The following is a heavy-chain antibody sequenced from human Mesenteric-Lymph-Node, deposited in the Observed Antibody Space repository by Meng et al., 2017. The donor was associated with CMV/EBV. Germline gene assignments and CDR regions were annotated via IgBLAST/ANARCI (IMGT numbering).Heavy chain of an antibody. J-gene: IGHJ5*02. CDR2: INPSGGNT. CDR1: GYTFTEYY. CDR3: ARAPAAATYNWFDP. D-gene: IGHD2-15*01. Sequence: ASVKVSCKASGYTFTEYYLHWVRQAPGQGPEWMGIINPSGGNTSYAQKFQGRVTITRDTSTSTVYLELSGLKSEDTAVYYCARAPAAATYNWFDPWGQGTLVTVSS. V-gene: IGHV1-46*01.